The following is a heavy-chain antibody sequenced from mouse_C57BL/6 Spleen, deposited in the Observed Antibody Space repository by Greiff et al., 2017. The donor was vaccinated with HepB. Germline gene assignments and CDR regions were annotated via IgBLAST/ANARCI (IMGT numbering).Heavy chain of an antibody. CDR2: IYPRDGST. J-gene: IGHJ1*03. V-gene: IGHV1-85*01. D-gene: IGHD1-1*01. CDR1: GYTFTSYD. CDR3: ARNYYYGSSPYWYFDV. Sequence: VQLQQSGPELVKPGASVKLSCKASGYTFTSYDINWVKQRPGQGLEWIGWIYPRDGSTKYNEKFKGKATLTVDTSSSTAYMELHSLTSEDSAVYFCARNYYYGSSPYWYFDVWGTGTTVTVSS.